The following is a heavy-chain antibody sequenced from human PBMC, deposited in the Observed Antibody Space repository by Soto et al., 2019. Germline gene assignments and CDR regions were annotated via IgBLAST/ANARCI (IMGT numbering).Heavy chain of an antibody. D-gene: IGHD2-2*01. CDR2: VHYSGST. CDR1: GGSISSDY. CDR3: ARSTSRTGNYYYYMDV. Sequence: QVQLQESGPGLVRPSEPLSLTCTVSGGSISSDYWSSIRQPPGKGLEWIGCVHYSGSTDYNPSLKSRVTISVDTSKNQFSLRLSSVTTADTAVYFCARSTSRTGNYYYYMDVWGRGTTVTVS. V-gene: IGHV4-59*01. J-gene: IGHJ6*03.